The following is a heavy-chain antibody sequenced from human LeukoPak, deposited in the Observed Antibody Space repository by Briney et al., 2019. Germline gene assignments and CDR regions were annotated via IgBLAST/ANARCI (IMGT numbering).Heavy chain of an antibody. CDR2: INHSGST. CDR1: GGSFSGYY. CDR3: ARIRFGGFDY. Sequence: SETLSLTCAVYGGSFSGYYWSWIRQPPGKGLEWIGEINHSGSTNYNPSLKSRVTISVDTSKNQFSLKLSSVTAADTAVYYCARIRFGGFDYWGQGTLVTVSP. V-gene: IGHV4-34*01. J-gene: IGHJ4*02. D-gene: IGHD3-16*01.